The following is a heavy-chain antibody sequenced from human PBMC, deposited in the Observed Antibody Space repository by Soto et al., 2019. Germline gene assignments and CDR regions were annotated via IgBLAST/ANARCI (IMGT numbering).Heavy chain of an antibody. CDR2: IYYSGNT. J-gene: IGHJ5*02. Sequence: QLQLQESGPGLAKPSETLSLTCNVSGGSVSSSSYYWGWIHQPPGKGLEWIGSIYYSGNTYYNRSLKSRVTISVDTSKNQFSLKVSSVTAADTAVYYCARHQADTAMLFGVFDPWGQGTLVTVSS. CDR3: ARHQADTAMLFGVFDP. CDR1: GGSVSSSSYY. V-gene: IGHV4-39*01. D-gene: IGHD5-18*01.